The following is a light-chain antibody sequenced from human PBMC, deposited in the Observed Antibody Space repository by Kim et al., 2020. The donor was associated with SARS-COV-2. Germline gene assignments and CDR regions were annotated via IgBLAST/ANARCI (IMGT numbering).Light chain of an antibody. CDR2: DTS. CDR1: QNILSM. J-gene: IGKJ4*01. Sequence: EIVLTQSPATLSLSRGERATLSCRASQNILSMLAWYQQKPGQAPRLLIYDTSKRATGIPARFSGSGSGTDFTLTINSLEPDDFAVYYCQQRGSWPLTFGGGTKVDIK. CDR3: QQRGSWPLT. V-gene: IGKV3-11*01.